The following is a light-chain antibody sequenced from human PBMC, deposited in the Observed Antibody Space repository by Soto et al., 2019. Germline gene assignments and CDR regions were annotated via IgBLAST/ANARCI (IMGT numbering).Light chain of an antibody. CDR2: WAS. CDR1: QSVLHSPNNHNY. CDR3: QQFYNTPPYT. Sequence: DTVMTQSPDSLAVSLGERATINCKSSQSVLHSPNNHNYLAWYRQRPGQPPKLLISWASDRDYGVPERFSGSGSGTDFTLTISSVQAEDVAVYYCQQFYNTPPYTFGQGTRLEIK. J-gene: IGKJ2*01. V-gene: IGKV4-1*01.